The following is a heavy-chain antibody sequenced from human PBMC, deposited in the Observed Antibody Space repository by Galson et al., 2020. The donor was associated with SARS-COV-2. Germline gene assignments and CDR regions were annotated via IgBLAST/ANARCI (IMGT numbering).Heavy chain of an antibody. Sequence: HGESLKISCKGSGYSFTSYWISWVRQMPGKGLEWMGRIAPSDSYTNYSPSFQGHVTISADKSISTAYLQWSSLKASDTAMYYCAIQELELRYYGMDVWGQGTTVTVSS. CDR1: GYSFTSYW. D-gene: IGHD1-7*01. J-gene: IGHJ6*02. CDR3: AIQELELRYYGMDV. CDR2: IAPSDSYT. V-gene: IGHV5-10-1*01.